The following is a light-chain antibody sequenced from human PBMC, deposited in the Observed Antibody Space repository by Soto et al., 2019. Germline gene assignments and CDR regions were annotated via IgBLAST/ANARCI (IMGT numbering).Light chain of an antibody. CDR3: QQYNSYWKT. CDR1: QSISSW. J-gene: IGKJ1*01. V-gene: IGKV1-5*01. Sequence: DIQMTQSPSTLSASVGDRVTITCRASQSISSWLAWYQQKPGKAPKLLIYDASSLESGVPSRFSGSGSGTEFTLALSRLQPDDFATYYCQQYNSYWKTFGQGTKVEIK. CDR2: DAS.